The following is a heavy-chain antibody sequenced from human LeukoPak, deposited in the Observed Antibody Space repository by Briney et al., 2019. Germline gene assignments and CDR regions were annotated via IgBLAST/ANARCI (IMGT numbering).Heavy chain of an antibody. CDR1: GGSISSGSYY. D-gene: IGHD2-2*01. J-gene: IGHJ5*02. CDR3: ARGPAADGWFDP. Sequence: SETLSLTCTVSGGSISSGSYYWSWIRQPAGKGLEWIGRIYTSGSTNYNPSLKSRVTMSVDTSKNQFSLKLSSVTAADTAVYYCARGPAADGWFDPWGQGTLVTVSS. CDR2: IYTSGST. V-gene: IGHV4-61*02.